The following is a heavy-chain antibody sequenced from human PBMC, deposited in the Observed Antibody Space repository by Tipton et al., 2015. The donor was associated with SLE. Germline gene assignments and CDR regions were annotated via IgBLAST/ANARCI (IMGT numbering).Heavy chain of an antibody. V-gene: IGHV4-59*12. D-gene: IGHD5-12*01. CDR1: GGSISSYY. CDR2: IYYSGST. Sequence: TLSLTCTVSGGSISSYYWGWIRQPPGKGLEWIGSIYYSGSTNYNPSLKSRVTISVDTSKNQFSLKLSSVTAADTAVYYCARDRVATYLRYGMDVWGQGTTVTVSS. CDR3: ARDRVATYLRYGMDV. J-gene: IGHJ6*02.